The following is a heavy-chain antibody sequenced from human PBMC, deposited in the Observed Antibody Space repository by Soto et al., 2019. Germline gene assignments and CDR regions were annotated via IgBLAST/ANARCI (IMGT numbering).Heavy chain of an antibody. CDR1: GDSIRIKSHY. V-gene: IGHV4-39*01. CDR3: ARRTGEVRGVIITKGPFDS. J-gene: IGHJ4*02. D-gene: IGHD3-10*01. CDR2: IYYSGST. Sequence: LETLSLTCTVSGDSIRIKSHYWGWIRQPPGKGLEWIGSIYYSGSTYYNPSLKSRVTMSVDTSKNQFSLRLSSVTAADTAVYYCARRTGEVRGVIITKGPFDSWGQGTLVTVSS.